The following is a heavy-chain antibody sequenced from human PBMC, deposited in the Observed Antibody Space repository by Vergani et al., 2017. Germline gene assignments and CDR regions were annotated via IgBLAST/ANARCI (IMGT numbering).Heavy chain of an antibody. CDR1: GGSISSGSYY. D-gene: IGHD3-22*01. CDR2: IYTSGST. V-gene: IGHV4-61*02. Sequence: QVQLQESGPGLVKPSQTLSLTCTVSGGSISSGSYYWSWIRQPAGKGLEWIGRIYTSGSTNYNPSLKSRVTISVDTSKNQFSLKLSSVTAADTAVYYCASNGYYCLDYWGRGTLVTVSS. CDR3: ASNGYYCLDY. J-gene: IGHJ4*02.